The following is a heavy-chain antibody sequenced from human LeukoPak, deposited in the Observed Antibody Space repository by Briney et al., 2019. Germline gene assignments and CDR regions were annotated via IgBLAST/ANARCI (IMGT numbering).Heavy chain of an antibody. CDR2: INPSGGST. J-gene: IGHJ4*02. V-gene: IGHV1-46*03. Sequence: GASVKVSCKASGYTFTSYYMHWVRQAPGRGLEWMGIINPSGGSTSYAQKFQGRVTMTRDTSTSTVYMELSSLRSEDTAVYYCARGPGRYDFWSGYPSGVYDYWGQGTLVTVSS. CDR1: GYTFTSYY. D-gene: IGHD3-3*01. CDR3: ARGPGRYDFWSGYPSGVYDY.